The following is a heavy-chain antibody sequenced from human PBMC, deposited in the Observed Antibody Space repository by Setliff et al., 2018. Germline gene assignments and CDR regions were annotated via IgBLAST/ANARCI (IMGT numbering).Heavy chain of an antibody. CDR1: GFSLSTYGVS. Sequence: SGPTLVNPTQTLTLTCTFSGFSLSTYGVSVGWIRQPPGKALEWLALIYWDDDKRYSPSLKSRVTITKDTSKNQVVLTMTGVDPVDAATYYCARTFYYDDSGSNRLLYYFDYWGQGALVTVSS. J-gene: IGHJ4*02. CDR2: IYWDDDK. CDR3: ARTFYYDDSGSNRLLYYFDY. D-gene: IGHD3-22*01. V-gene: IGHV2-5*02.